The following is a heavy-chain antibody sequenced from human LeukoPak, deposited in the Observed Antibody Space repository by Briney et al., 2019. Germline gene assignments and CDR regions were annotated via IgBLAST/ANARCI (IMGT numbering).Heavy chain of an antibody. CDR3: ARDRGYGYGFFDY. V-gene: IGHV3-53*01. D-gene: IGHD5-18*01. CDR2: FYSGGSS. J-gene: IGHJ4*02. Sequence: GGSLRLSCAASGFTVRSIYMTWVRQAPGKGLEWVSSFYSGGSSYYADSVKGRFIVARDSSTDTLYLQMNSLRVEDTAVYFCARDRGYGYGFFDYWGQGTLVTVSS. CDR1: GFTVRSIY.